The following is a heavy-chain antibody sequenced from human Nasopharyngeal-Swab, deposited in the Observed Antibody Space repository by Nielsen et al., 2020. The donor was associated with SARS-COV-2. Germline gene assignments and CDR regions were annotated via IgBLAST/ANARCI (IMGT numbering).Heavy chain of an antibody. V-gene: IGHV1-69*06. CDR2: IIPIFGTA. J-gene: IGHJ6*03. D-gene: IGHD2-15*01. CDR3: ARLLIAADGHYMDV. Sequence: WVRQAPGQGLEWMGGIIPIFGTANYAQKFQGRVTITADKSTSTAYMELSSLRSEDTAVYYCARLLIAADGHYMDVWGKGTTVTVSS.